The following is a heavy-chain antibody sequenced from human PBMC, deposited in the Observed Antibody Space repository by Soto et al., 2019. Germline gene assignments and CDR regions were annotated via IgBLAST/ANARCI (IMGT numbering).Heavy chain of an antibody. V-gene: IGHV3-66*01. CDR1: GFTVSSNY. CDR3: ARDLGHYYDSSGYP. Sequence: PGGSLRLSCAASGFTVSSNYMSWVRQAPGKGLEWVSVIYSGGSTYYADSVKGRFTISRDNSKNTLYLQMNSLRAEDTAVYYCARDLGHYYDSSGYPWGKGTLVTVSS. D-gene: IGHD3-22*01. CDR2: IYSGGST. J-gene: IGHJ5*02.